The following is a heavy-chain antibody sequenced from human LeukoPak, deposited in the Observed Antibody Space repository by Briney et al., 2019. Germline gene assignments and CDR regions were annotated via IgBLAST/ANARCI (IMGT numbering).Heavy chain of an antibody. CDR2: IKQDGSEK. CDR3: ARQVGSRGNAFDI. CDR1: GFTVSSNY. Sequence: SGGSLRLSCAASGFTVSSNYMSWVRQAPGKGLEWVANIKQDGSEKFYVDSVKGRFTVSRDNAKNSLYLQMNSLRAEDTAVYYCARQVGSRGNAFDIWGQGTMVTVSS. D-gene: IGHD1-26*01. V-gene: IGHV3-7*01. J-gene: IGHJ3*02.